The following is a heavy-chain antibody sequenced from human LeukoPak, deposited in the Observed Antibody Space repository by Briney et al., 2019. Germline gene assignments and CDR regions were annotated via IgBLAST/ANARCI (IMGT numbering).Heavy chain of an antibody. J-gene: IGHJ4*02. D-gene: IGHD5-24*01. V-gene: IGHV4-61*02. CDR2: IFPSGST. Sequence: TLSLTCSVSGDPITSYSYYWSWIRQPAGKGLEFIGRIFPSGSTDYTASLKSRLNISLNKSTNQFSLRLSSVTASDTAVYYCAREYGAVEMATELGYWGQGTLVTVSS. CDR3: AREYGAVEMATELGY. CDR1: GDPITSYSYY.